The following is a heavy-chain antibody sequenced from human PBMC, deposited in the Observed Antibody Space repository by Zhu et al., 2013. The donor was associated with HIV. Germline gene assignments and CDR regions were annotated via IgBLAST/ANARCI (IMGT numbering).Heavy chain of an antibody. V-gene: IGHV1-69*02. CDR3: ARVRATTVTSPWFDP. Sequence: QVQLVQSGAEVKKPGSSVKVSCKASGGTFSSYTISWVRQAPGQGLEWMGRIIPILGIANYAQKFQGRVTITADKSTSTAYMELSSLRSEDTAVYYCARVRATTVTSPWFDPWGQGTLVTVSS. CDR1: GGTFSSYT. D-gene: IGHD4-4*01. CDR2: IIPILGIA. J-gene: IGHJ5*02.